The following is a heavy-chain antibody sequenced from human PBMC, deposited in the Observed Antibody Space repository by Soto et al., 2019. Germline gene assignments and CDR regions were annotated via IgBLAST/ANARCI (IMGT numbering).Heavy chain of an antibody. Sequence: EASVKVSCKASGYTFTSYGISWVRQAPGQGLEWLGWISAYNGNTNYAQKLQGRVTMTTDTSTSTAYMELRSLRSDDTAVYYCARVNDFWSGYYQELYYYGMDVWGQGTTVTVSS. CDR1: GYTFTSYG. CDR2: ISAYNGNT. J-gene: IGHJ6*02. V-gene: IGHV1-18*01. CDR3: ARVNDFWSGYYQELYYYGMDV. D-gene: IGHD3-3*01.